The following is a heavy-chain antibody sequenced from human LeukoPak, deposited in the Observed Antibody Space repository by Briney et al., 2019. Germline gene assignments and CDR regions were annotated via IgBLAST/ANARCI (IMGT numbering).Heavy chain of an antibody. Sequence: SETLSLTCAVYGGSFSGDFWSWIRQSPGKGLEWIGEINHGGSTTYNPSLKSRVTISVDTSKNQFSLKLSSVTAADTAVYYCARGMLGYDSSGSDYWGQGTLVTVSS. D-gene: IGHD3-22*01. CDR1: GGSFSGDF. V-gene: IGHV4-34*01. CDR3: ARGMLGYDSSGSDY. J-gene: IGHJ4*02. CDR2: INHGGST.